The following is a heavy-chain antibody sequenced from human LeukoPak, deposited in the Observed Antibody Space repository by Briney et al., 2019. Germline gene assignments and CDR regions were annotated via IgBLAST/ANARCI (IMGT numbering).Heavy chain of an antibody. D-gene: IGHD5-12*01. CDR3: ARAHSWLRFLYYYMDV. J-gene: IGHJ6*03. CDR1: GDSISRNDYY. V-gene: IGHV4-39*07. CDR2: IYYSGSA. Sequence: SETLSLTCTVSGDSISRNDYYWGWIRQPPGKGLEWIGTIYYSGSAYYSPSLKSRVTISVDTSKTQFSLKLSSVTAANTAVYYCARAHSWLRFLYYYMDVWGEGTTVTVSS.